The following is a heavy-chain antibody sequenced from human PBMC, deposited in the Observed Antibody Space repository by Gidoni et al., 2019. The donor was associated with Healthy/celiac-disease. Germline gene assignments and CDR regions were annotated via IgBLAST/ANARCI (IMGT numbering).Heavy chain of an antibody. CDR3: ARDDGYYDYVWGSQPQRMLY. J-gene: IGHJ4*02. Sequence: EVQLVESGGGLVKPGGSLRLSCAPSGFTFSGYRMNWVRQAPGKGLEWVSSISSSSSYIYYADSVKGRFTISRDNAKNSLYLQMNSLRAEDTAVYYCARDDGYYDYVWGSQPQRMLYWGQGTLVTVSS. CDR2: ISSSSSYI. CDR1: GFTFSGYR. D-gene: IGHD3-16*01. V-gene: IGHV3-21*01.